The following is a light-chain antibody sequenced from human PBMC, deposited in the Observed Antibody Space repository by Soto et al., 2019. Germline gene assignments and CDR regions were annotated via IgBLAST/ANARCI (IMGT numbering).Light chain of an antibody. V-gene: IGKV1-5*03. J-gene: IGKJ5*01. CDR3: QQYNSYPT. CDR2: KAS. CDR1: QSISSW. Sequence: DIQMTQSPSTLSASVGDRVTITFRASQSISSWLAWYQQKPGKAPKLLIYKASSLESGVPSRFSGSGSGTEFTLTISSLQPDDFATYYCQQYNSYPTFGQGTLLEVK.